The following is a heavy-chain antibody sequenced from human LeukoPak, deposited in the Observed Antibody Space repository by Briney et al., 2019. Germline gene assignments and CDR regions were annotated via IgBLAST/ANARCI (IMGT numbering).Heavy chain of an antibody. CDR2: IGGDVRT. J-gene: IGHJ4*02. CDR3: AKDIIGWSFDY. CDR1: GFPFSSSA. D-gene: IGHD2-15*01. V-gene: IGHV3-23*01. Sequence: GGSLRLSCAASGFPFSSSAMSWVRQAPGKGLEWVSGIGGDVRTHYADSVKGRFTISRDNSKNTMYLQMNSLRAEDTAVYYCAKDIIGWSFDYWGQGTLVTVSS.